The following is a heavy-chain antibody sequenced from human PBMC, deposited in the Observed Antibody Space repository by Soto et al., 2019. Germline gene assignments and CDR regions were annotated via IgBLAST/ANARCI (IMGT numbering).Heavy chain of an antibody. CDR1: GFTVSSDY. J-gene: IGHJ6*02. Sequence: GSLRLSCAASGFTVSSDYMSWVRQAPGKGLEWVSVIYSGGSTHYADSVKGRFTISRDNSKNTLYLQMNSLRAEDTAVYYCARASPTYCSGGSCYGMDVWGQGTTVTVSS. CDR2: IYSGGST. CDR3: ARASPTYCSGGSCYGMDV. D-gene: IGHD2-15*01. V-gene: IGHV3-53*01.